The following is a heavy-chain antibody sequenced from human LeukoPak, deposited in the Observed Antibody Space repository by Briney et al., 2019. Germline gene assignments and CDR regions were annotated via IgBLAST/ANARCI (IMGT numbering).Heavy chain of an antibody. CDR1: GFTFSSYG. CDR3: AKDFYYGSGSYPDY. V-gene: IGHV3-30*18. Sequence: PGGSLRLSCAASGFTFSSYGMHWVRQAPGKGLEWVAVISYDGSNKYYADSVKGRFTISRDNSKNTLYLQMNSLRAEDTAVYYCAKDFYYGSGSYPDYWGQGTLVTVSS. D-gene: IGHD3-10*01. CDR2: ISYDGSNK. J-gene: IGHJ4*02.